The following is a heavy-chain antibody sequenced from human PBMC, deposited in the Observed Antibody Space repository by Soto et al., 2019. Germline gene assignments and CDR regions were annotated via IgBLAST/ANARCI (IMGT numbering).Heavy chain of an antibody. CDR1: GGSISSGGYS. V-gene: IGHV4-30-2*01. CDR3: HARGPLPTEGNGEYYYYGMDV. J-gene: IGHJ6*02. CDR2: IYHGGST. Sequence: QLQLQESGSGLVKPSQTLSLTCAVSGGSISSGGYSWSWIRQPPGKGLEWIGYIYHGGSTYYDPSLQRPLTISVDRSHNQLSLKLSSAAAADTAGYYCHARGPLPTEGNGEYYYYGMDVWGQGTTVTVSS. D-gene: IGHD1-26*01.